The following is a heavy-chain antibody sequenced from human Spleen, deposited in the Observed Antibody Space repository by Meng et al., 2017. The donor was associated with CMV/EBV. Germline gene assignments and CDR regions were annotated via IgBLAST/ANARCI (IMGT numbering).Heavy chain of an antibody. Sequence: GESLKISCAASKFVFSSYGIHWVRQAPGKGLEWVAFIRYDGSNKYYADSVKGRFTISRDNSKNTLYLQMNSLRAEDTAVYYCAKDFGAARPWSYYYYGMDVWGQGTTVTVSS. J-gene: IGHJ6*02. V-gene: IGHV3-30*02. D-gene: IGHD6-6*01. CDR2: IRYDGSNK. CDR1: KFVFSSYG. CDR3: AKDFGAARPWSYYYYGMDV.